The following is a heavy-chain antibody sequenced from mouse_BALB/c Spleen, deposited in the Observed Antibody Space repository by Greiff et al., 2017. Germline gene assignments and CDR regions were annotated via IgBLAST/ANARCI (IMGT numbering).Heavy chain of an antibody. CDR1: GYSITSDYA. CDR2: ISYSGST. D-gene: IGHD1-1*01. Sequence: VQLKQSGPGLVKPSQSLSLTCTVTGYSITSDYAWNWIRQFPGNKLEWMGYISYSGSTSYNPSLKSRISITRDTSKNQFFLQLNSVTTEDTATYYCARWGGSSHEGYFDYWGQGTTLTVSS. J-gene: IGHJ2*01. CDR3: ARWGGSSHEGYFDY. V-gene: IGHV3-2*02.